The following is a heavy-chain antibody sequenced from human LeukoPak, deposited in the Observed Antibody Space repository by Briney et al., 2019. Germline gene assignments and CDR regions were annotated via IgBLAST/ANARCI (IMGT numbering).Heavy chain of an antibody. CDR1: DDSISDYY. CDR3: VIGSGIHAWHLQH. CDR2: TRYGGTT. J-gene: IGHJ1*01. Sequence: PSETLSLTCSVSDDSISDYYWCWIRQPPGRGLEWIGYTRYGGTTSQNPSLKSRVTMSVDTSKNRLSLRLTSVTAADTPVYYCVIGSGIHAWHLQHWGQGILVSVSS. D-gene: IGHD1-14*01. V-gene: IGHV4-59*01.